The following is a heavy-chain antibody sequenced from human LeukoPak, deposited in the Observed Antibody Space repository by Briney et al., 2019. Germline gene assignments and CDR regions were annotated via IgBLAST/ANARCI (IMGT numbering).Heavy chain of an antibody. CDR2: IYYSGST. CDR3: ASPGKYCGGDCYPFDY. D-gene: IGHD2-21*02. J-gene: IGHJ4*02. CDR1: GGSISSGGYY. V-gene: IGHV4-39*01. Sequence: SQTLSLTCTVSGGSISSGGYYWSWIRQPPGKGLEWIGSIYYSGSTYYNPSLKSRVTISVDTSKNQFSLKLSSVTAADTAVYYCASPGKYCGGDCYPFDYWGQGTLVTVSS.